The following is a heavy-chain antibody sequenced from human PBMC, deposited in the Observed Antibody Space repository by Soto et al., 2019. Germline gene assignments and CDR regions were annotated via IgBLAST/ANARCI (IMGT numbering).Heavy chain of an antibody. CDR3: ARGDLGYCRGGSPVCNWFDP. D-gene: IGHD2-15*01. Sequence: QVQLVQSGAEVKKPGASVKVSCKASGYTFTSYDINWVRQATGQGLEWMGWMNPNSGNTGYAHKFQGKVTKARNTPLRAAYLELSSLRSEDTAAYYCARGDLGYCRGGSPVCNWFDPWGQGTLVTVSS. CDR2: MNPNSGNT. CDR1: GYTFTSYD. J-gene: IGHJ5*02. V-gene: IGHV1-8*01.